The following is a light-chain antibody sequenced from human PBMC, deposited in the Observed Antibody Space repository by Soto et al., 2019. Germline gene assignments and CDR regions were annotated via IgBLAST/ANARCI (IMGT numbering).Light chain of an antibody. Sequence: QSALTQPASVSGSPGQSITISCTGTSSDVGAYNYVSWYQQYPGKAPKYIIYDVTNRPSGVSYRFSGSKSGNTASLTISGIQAEDEAEYYCSSYSASSTLDVFGSGTKLTVL. CDR1: SSDVGAYNY. CDR3: SSYSASSTLDV. J-gene: IGLJ1*01. V-gene: IGLV2-14*03. CDR2: DVT.